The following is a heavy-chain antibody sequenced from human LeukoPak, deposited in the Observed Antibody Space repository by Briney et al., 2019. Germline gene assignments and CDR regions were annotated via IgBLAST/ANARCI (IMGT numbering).Heavy chain of an antibody. J-gene: IGHJ4*02. D-gene: IGHD4-17*01. V-gene: IGHV3-21*06. CDR1: AFTFSSYK. CDR3: ARYPTSDYGAADY. Sequence: PGGCLRLSCAASAFTFSSYKMKWVRKAPWKGLEWVLSISGGSSYMHYADSVRGRFTISRDNAKNSLFLQMNSLRVEDTAVYYCARYPTSDYGAADYWGQGTLVTVSS. CDR2: ISGGSSYM.